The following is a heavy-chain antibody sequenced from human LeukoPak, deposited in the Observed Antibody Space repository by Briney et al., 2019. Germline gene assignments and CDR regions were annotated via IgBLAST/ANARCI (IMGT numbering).Heavy chain of an antibody. V-gene: IGHV6-1*01. CDR2: TYYRSKWYN. D-gene: IGHD1-26*01. Sequence: SQTLLLTCAISGDSVSSNSAAWNWIRQSPSRGLEWLGRTYYRSKWYNDYAVSVKSRITINPDTSKNQFSLQLNSVTAADTAVYYCARAVTTPHTPRWWELLPLIDYWGQGTLVTVSS. J-gene: IGHJ4*02. CDR3: ARAVTTPHTPRWWELLPLIDY. CDR1: GDSVSSNSAA.